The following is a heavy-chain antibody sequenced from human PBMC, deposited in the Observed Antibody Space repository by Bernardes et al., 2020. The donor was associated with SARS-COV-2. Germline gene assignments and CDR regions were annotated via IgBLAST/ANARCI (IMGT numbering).Heavy chain of an antibody. V-gene: IGHV1-69*02. D-gene: IGHD2-2*01. CDR3: ASGSSTSCIDY. J-gene: IGHJ4*02. CDR2: IIPILGIA. CDR1: VGTFSSYT. Sequence: SVKVSCKASVGTFSSYTISWVRQAPGQGLEWMGRIIPILGIANYAQKFQGRVTITADKSTSTAYMELISLRSEDTAVYYCASGSSTSCIDYWGQGTLVTVSS.